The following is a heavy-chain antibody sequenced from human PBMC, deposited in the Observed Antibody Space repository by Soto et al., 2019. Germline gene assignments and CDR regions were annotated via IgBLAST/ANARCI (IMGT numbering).Heavy chain of an antibody. CDR2: TYFRSNLYN. V-gene: IGHV6-1*01. J-gene: IGHJ5*02. CDR3: AKGDNLGPKTGYAFDP. Sequence: PSQSLSLTCASSRDSVSINTASLNLISQSPSIGLEWLGRTYFRSNLYNYYAVSVKSRIIINPDTSNNQFSLQLNSVTPEDTAVYFCAKGDNLGPKTGYAFDPWGQGIMVTVSS. CDR1: RDSVSINTAS. D-gene: IGHD5-12*01.